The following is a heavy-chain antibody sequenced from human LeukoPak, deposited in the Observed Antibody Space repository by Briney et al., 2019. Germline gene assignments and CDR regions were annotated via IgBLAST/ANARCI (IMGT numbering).Heavy chain of an antibody. J-gene: IGHJ6*04. D-gene: IGHD3-10*01. CDR2: IYTSGST. CDR1: GGSISSGSYY. Sequence: SETLSLTCTVSGGSISSGSYYWSWIRQPAGKGLERIGRIYTSGSTNYNPSLKSPVTISVDTSKNQFSLKLSSVTAADTAVYYCARGYYGWMDVWGKGTTVTVSS. V-gene: IGHV4-61*02. CDR3: ARGYYGWMDV.